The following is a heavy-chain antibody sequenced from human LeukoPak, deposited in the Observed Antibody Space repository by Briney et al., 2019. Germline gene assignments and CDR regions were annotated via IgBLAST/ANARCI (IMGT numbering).Heavy chain of an antibody. CDR1: GYTFNGYY. V-gene: IGHV1-18*04. Sequence: SVKVSCKSSGYTFNGYYMHWVRQAPGQGLEWMGWISGYNGNTNYAQKLQGRVTMTTDTSTSTAYMELRSLKSDDTAVYYCASLKNYYDSSGYLVTDAFDIWGRGTMVTVSS. CDR3: ASLKNYYDSSGYLVTDAFDI. D-gene: IGHD3-22*01. CDR2: ISGYNGNT. J-gene: IGHJ3*02.